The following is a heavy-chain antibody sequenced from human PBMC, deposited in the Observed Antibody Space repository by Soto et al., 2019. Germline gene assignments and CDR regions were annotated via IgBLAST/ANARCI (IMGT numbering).Heavy chain of an antibody. V-gene: IGHV1-46*01. CDR1: GYTFISFY. J-gene: IGHJ4*02. CDR3: ARLATVTPPYYFDY. CDR2: INPNGGST. D-gene: IGHD4-17*01. Sequence: ASVKVSCKASGYTFISFYVHWVRKAPGQGLEWMGVINPNGGSTAYAQKFQGRVTMTRDTSTSTVYMELSSLRSEDTAVYYCARLATVTPPYYFDYWGQGTLVTVSS.